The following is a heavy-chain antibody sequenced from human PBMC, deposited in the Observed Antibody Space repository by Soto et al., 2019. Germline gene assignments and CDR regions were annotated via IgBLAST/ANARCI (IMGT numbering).Heavy chain of an antibody. CDR2: ISGSGGST. J-gene: IGHJ6*02. CDR1: GFTFSSYA. V-gene: IGHV3-23*01. CDR3: AKDQGVNGDQYDFWRGFHPPLYGMDV. Sequence: GGSLRLSCAASGFTFSSYAMSWVRQAPGKGLEWVSAISGSGGSTYYADSVKGRFTISRDNSKNTLYLQMNSLRAEDTAVYYCAKDQGVNGDQYDFWRGFHPPLYGMDVWGQGNTVTVSS. D-gene: IGHD3-3*01.